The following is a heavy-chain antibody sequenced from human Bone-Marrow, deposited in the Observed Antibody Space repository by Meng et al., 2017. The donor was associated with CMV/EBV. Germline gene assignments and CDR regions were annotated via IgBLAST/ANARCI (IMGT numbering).Heavy chain of an antibody. J-gene: IGHJ4*02. V-gene: IGHV3-30*04. CDR1: EFTFSSYA. Sequence: GESLKISCAASEFTFSSYAMHWVRQAPGKGLEWVAVISYDGSNKYYADSVKGRFTISRDNSKNTLYLQMNSLRAEDTAVYYCARAEIRDTYYDFWSGYPPDYWGQGTLVTVSS. CDR3: ARAEIRDTYYDFWSGYPPDY. D-gene: IGHD3-3*01. CDR2: ISYDGSNK.